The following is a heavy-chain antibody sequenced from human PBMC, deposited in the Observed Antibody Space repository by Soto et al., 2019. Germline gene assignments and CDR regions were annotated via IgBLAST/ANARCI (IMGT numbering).Heavy chain of an antibody. V-gene: IGHV4-61*01. D-gene: IGHD4-17*01. Sequence: SETLSLTCTVSGGSVSSGSYYWSWIRQPPGKGLEWIGYIYYSGSTNYNPSLKSRVTISVDTSKNQFSLKLSSVTAADTAVYYCAREAVTTYRLDYWGQGTLVTV. CDR3: AREAVTTYRLDY. CDR1: GGSVSSGSYY. CDR2: IYYSGST. J-gene: IGHJ4*02.